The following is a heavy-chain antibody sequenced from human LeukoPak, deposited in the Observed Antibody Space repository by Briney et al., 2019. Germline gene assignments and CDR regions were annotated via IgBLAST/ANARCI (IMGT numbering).Heavy chain of an antibody. Sequence: ASVKVSCKASGYTFTDYYMHWVRQAPGLGLEWMGWISSNSGGTSYAQKFQGRVTMTRDTSISTAYMELSRLRSDDTAVYYCARDGNFDIWGQGTMVTVSS. CDR2: ISSNSGGT. CDR1: GYTFTDYY. J-gene: IGHJ3*02. V-gene: IGHV1-2*02. CDR3: ARDGNFDI. D-gene: IGHD4-23*01.